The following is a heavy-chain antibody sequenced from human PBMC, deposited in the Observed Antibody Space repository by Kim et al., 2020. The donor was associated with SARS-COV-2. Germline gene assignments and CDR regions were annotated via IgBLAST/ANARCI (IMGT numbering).Heavy chain of an antibody. CDR3: ARQAVVVPAATSEFDY. Sequence: SLKSRVTISVDTSKNQFSLKLSSVTAADTAVYYCARQAVVVPAATSEFDYWGQGTLVTVSS. V-gene: IGHV4-39*01. D-gene: IGHD2-2*01. J-gene: IGHJ4*02.